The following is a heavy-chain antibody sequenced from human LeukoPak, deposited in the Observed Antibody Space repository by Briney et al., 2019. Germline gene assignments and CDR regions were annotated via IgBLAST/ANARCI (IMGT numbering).Heavy chain of an antibody. CDR1: GFTFDDYA. V-gene: IGHV3-9*01. J-gene: IGHJ5*02. D-gene: IGHD2-2*01. CDR2: ISWNSGSI. CDR3: AKDQSSTSWNWFDP. Sequence: PGRSLRLSCAASGFTFDDYAMHWVRQAPGKGLEWVSGISWNSGSIGYADSVKGRFTISRDNAKNSLYLQMNSPRAEDTALYYCAKDQSSTSWNWFDPWGQGTMVTVSS.